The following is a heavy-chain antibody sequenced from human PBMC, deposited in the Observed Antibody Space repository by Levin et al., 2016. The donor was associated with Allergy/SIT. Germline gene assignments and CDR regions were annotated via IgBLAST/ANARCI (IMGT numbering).Heavy chain of an antibody. Sequence: GGSLRLSCKGSGYSFTSYWIGWVRQMPGKGLEWMGIIYPGDSDTRYSPSFQGQVTISADKSISTAYLQWSSLKASDTAMYYCARWDPGDIVVVPAGPYFDYWGQGTLVTVSS. CDR3: ARWDPGDIVVVPAGPYFDY. D-gene: IGHD2-2*01. CDR1: GYSFTSYW. J-gene: IGHJ4*02. V-gene: IGHV5-51*01. CDR2: IYPGDSDT.